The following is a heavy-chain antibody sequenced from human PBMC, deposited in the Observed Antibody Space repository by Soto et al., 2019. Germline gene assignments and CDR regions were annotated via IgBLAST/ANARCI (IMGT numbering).Heavy chain of an antibody. J-gene: IGHJ4*02. D-gene: IGHD1-26*01. CDR1: GFTFSSYG. Sequence: QVQLVESGGGVVQPGRSLRLSCAASGFTFSSYGMHWVRQAPGKGLEWVAVIWYDGSNKYYADSVKGRFTISRDNSKNTLYLQMNSLRAEDTAVYYCARGDYYSGSYPIDYWGQGTLVTVSS. CDR3: ARGDYYSGSYPIDY. CDR2: IWYDGSNK. V-gene: IGHV3-33*01.